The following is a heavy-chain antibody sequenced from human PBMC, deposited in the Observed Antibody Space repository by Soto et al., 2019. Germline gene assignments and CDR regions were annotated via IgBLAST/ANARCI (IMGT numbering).Heavy chain of an antibody. Sequence: QVQLQESGPGLVKPSQTLSLTCTVSGGSISSGDYYWSWIRQPPGKGLEWIGYIYYSGSTYYNPYLKSRVTNSVDTSKNQFSLKLSSVTAADTAVYYCARDPIVGATIGAFDIWGQGTMVTVSS. CDR3: ARDPIVGATIGAFDI. CDR2: IYYSGST. CDR1: GGSISSGDYY. D-gene: IGHD1-26*01. J-gene: IGHJ3*02. V-gene: IGHV4-30-4*01.